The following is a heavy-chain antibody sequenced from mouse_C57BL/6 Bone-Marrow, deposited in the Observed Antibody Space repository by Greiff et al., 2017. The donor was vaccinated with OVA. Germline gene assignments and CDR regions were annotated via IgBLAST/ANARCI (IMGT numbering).Heavy chain of an antibody. CDR3: ARLLWLRRPRYFDV. CDR2: INPNNGGT. V-gene: IGHV1-22*01. J-gene: IGHJ1*03. D-gene: IGHD2-2*01. Sequence: VQLQQSGPELVKPGASVKMSCKASGYTFTDYNMHWVKQSHGKSLEWIGYINPNNGGTSYNQKFKGKATLTVNKSSSTAYMELRSLTSEDSAVYYCARLLWLRRPRYFDVWGTGTTVTVSS. CDR1: GYTFTDYN.